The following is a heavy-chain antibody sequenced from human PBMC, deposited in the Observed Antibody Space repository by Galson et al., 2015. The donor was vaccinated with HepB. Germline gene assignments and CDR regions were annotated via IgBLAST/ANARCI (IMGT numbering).Heavy chain of an antibody. CDR2: ISSSSGTI. CDR1: GFTFSSYT. CDR3: ASVGRGGSNQDIIVVVAATPPNDY. Sequence: SLRLSCAASGFTFSSYTMNWVRQAPGKGLGWVAYISSSSGTIYYADTVKGRFTISSDKAKNSLYLQMNSLRDEDTAVYYCASVGRGGSNQDIIVVVAATPPNDYWGQGTLVTVSS. D-gene: IGHD2-15*01. J-gene: IGHJ4*02. V-gene: IGHV3-48*02.